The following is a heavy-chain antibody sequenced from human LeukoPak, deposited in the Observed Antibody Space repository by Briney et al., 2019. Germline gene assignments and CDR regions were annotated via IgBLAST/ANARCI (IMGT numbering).Heavy chain of an antibody. CDR1: GDSISSYY. V-gene: IGHV4-59*01. CDR3: ARASYGSSWFDP. J-gene: IGHJ5*02. Sequence: PPETLYLTCTVSGDSISSYYRSWVRQPPGQGLEWIGYIYYSGDTNYNPSLKSRVTISVDTSKDQFSLKLSSVTAADTAVYYCARASYGSSWFDPWGQGTLVTVSS. D-gene: IGHD6-13*01. CDR2: IYYSGDT.